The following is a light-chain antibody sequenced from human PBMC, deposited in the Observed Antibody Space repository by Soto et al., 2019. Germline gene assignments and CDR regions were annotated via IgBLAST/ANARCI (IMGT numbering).Light chain of an antibody. CDR3: QQGNSTPCT. J-gene: IGKJ3*01. V-gene: IGKV1-39*01. CDR1: HSISSY. Sequence: DIQMTQSPSSLSASVGDRVTITCRASHSISSYVAWYQQKPGKAPKLLIYAASNLQPGVPSRFSASGSGTDFTLTFNSLQPEDVATYYCQQGNSTPCTFGQGTKVDIK. CDR2: AAS.